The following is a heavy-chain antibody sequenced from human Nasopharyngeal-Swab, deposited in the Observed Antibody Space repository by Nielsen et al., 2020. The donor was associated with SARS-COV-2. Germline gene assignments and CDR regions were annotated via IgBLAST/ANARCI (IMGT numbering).Heavy chain of an antibody. D-gene: IGHD5-18*01. J-gene: IGHJ5*02. CDR3: ARAQVAYSHGYPWFDP. CDR2: IKQDGSEK. V-gene: IGHV3-7*03. Sequence: WIRQPPGKGLEWVANIKQDGSEKYYVDSVKGRFTISRDNAKNSLYLQMNSLRAEDTAVYYCARAQVAYSHGYPWFDPWGQGTLVTVSS.